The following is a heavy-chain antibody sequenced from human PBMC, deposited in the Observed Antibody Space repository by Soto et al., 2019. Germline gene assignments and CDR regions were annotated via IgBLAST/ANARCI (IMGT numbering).Heavy chain of an antibody. D-gene: IGHD1-26*01. J-gene: IGHJ6*02. CDR1: GFTFTSSA. Sequence: SVKVSCKASGFTFTSSAVQWVRQARGQRLEWIGWIVVGSGNTNYAQKFQDRVTITTDVSTSTAYMELSSLRSEDTAVYYCARDRGSGSYSWGGMDVWGQGTTVTVSS. CDR2: IVVGSGNT. CDR3: ARDRGSGSYSWGGMDV. V-gene: IGHV1-58*01.